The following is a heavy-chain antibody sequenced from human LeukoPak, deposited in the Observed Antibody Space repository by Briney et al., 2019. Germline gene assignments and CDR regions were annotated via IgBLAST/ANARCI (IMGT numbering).Heavy chain of an antibody. CDR1: GGSFRGYY. V-gene: IGHV4-34*01. CDR2: INHSGST. D-gene: IGHD3-22*01. J-gene: IGHJ4*02. CDR3: ATAHYDSSGYYIGYLDY. Sequence: PSETLSLTCAVYGGSFRGYYWGWIRQPPGKGLEWIGEINHSGSTNYNPSLKSRVTISVDTSKYQFSLKLSSVTAADTAVYYCATAHYDSSGYYIGYLDYWGQGTLVTVSS.